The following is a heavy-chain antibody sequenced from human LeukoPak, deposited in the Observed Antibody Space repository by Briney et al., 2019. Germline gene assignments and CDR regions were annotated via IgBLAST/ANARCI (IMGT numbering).Heavy chain of an antibody. Sequence: SGTLSLTCAVSGGSISSSNWWSWVRQPPGKGLEWIGEIYHSGSTNYNPSLKSRVTISVDKSKNQFSLKLSSVTAADTAVYYCARVGVVVPAAKGYYYMDVWGKGTTVTVSS. J-gene: IGHJ6*03. V-gene: IGHV4-4*02. CDR3: ARVGVVVPAAKGYYYMDV. D-gene: IGHD2-2*01. CDR1: GGSISSSNW. CDR2: IYHSGST.